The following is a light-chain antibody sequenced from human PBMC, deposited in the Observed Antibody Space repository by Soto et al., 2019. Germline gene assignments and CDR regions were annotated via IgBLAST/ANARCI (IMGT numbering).Light chain of an antibody. J-gene: IGKJ5*01. CDR3: QQYNNWPSIT. CDR2: GAS. CDR1: QSVSSN. Sequence: EIVITQSPATLSLSPGERATLFCKASQSVSSNLAWYQQKPGQAPRLLIYGASTRATGIPARFSGSGSGTEFTLTISSLQSEDFAVYYCQQYNNWPSITFGQGTRLEIK. V-gene: IGKV3-15*01.